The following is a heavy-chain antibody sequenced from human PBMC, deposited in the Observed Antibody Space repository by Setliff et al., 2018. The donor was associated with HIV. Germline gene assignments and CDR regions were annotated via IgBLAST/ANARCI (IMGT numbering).Heavy chain of an antibody. Sequence: PGGSLRLSCAASGFTFSSYWMHWVRQAPGKGLVWVSRINTDGSEKNYVDSVKGRFTISRDNAKNMLYLQMNSLSADDTAVYYCVRGSGYYYFDNWGQGALVTVSS. V-gene: IGHV3-74*01. CDR2: INTDGSEK. CDR3: VRGSGYYYFDN. J-gene: IGHJ4*02. CDR1: GFTFSSYW. D-gene: IGHD3-22*01.